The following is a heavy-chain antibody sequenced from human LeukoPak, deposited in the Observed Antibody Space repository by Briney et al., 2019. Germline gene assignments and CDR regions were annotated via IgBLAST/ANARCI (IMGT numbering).Heavy chain of an antibody. CDR3: ARGLGSFHYFDY. V-gene: IGHV1-69*13. CDR1: GGTFSSYA. CDR2: IIPIFGTA. Sequence: SVKVSCKASGGTFSSYAISWVRQAPGQGLEWMGGIIPIFGTANYAQKFQGRVTITADESTSTAYMELSSLRSEDTAVYYCARGLGSFHYFDYWGQGTLATVSS. D-gene: IGHD1-26*01. J-gene: IGHJ4*02.